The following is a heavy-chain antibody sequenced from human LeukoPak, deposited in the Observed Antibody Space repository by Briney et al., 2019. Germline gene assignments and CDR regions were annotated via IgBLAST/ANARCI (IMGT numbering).Heavy chain of an antibody. CDR3: TRSEYTYYYDGSGYLIDY. V-gene: IGHV3-49*04. CDR2: IRTKTYGGTT. Sequence: PGRSLRLSCTASGFTFGDYALTWVRQAPGKGLEWLGFIRTKTYGGTTELAASVEGRFTISRDDSKSIAYLQMNSLKTEDTAVYYCTRSEYTYYYDGSGYLIDYWGQGTLVTVSS. J-gene: IGHJ4*02. CDR1: GFTFGDYA. D-gene: IGHD3-22*01.